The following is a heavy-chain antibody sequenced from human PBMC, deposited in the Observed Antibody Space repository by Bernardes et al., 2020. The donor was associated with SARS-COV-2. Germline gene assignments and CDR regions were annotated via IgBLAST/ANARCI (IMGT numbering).Heavy chain of an antibody. CDR3: AKRNVDGDYGYFDS. V-gene: IGHV3-23*01. J-gene: IGHJ4*02. CDR2: IRVSGGGT. D-gene: IGHD4-17*01. Sequence: GRYLRPSCAGAAFIFSGHALSWVRQAPGKGLEWVSSIRVSGGGTPYADSVKGRFTISRDNSRNTLYLQMNDLRVEDTALYYCAKRNVDGDYGYFDSWGQGIQVTVSS. CDR1: AFIFSGHA.